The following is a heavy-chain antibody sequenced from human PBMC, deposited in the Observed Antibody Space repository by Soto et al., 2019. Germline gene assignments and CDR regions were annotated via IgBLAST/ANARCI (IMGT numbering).Heavy chain of an antibody. CDR3: AKASFRSLEWLSSGPDAFDI. V-gene: IGHV3-23*01. Sequence: GRSLRLSCAASGFTFISYAMSWVRKAPGKGLEWVSAISGSGGSTYYADSVKGRFTISRDNSKNTLYLQMNSLRAEDTAVYYCAKASFRSLEWLSSGPDAFDILGQGTMDTV. CDR1: GFTFISYA. J-gene: IGHJ3*02. D-gene: IGHD3-3*01. CDR2: ISGSGGST.